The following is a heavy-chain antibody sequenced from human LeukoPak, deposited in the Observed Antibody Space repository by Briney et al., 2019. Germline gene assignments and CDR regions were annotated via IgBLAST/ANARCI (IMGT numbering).Heavy chain of an antibody. CDR2: IYSGGST. D-gene: IGHD6-6*01. V-gene: IGHV3-66*01. Sequence: GGSLRLSCVASGSTFSSYWMTWVRQAPGKGLEWVSVIYSGGSTYYADSVKGRFTISRDNSKNTLYLQMNSLRAEDTAVYCARVRTARWGFDYWGQGTLVTVSS. CDR1: GSTFSSYW. CDR3: ARVRTARWGFDY. J-gene: IGHJ4*02.